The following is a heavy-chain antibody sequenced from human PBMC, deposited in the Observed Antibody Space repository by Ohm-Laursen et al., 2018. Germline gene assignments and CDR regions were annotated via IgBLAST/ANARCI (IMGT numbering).Heavy chain of an antibody. CDR2: ISSSGSTI. Sequence: SLRLSCSASGFTSSDYYMSWIRQAPGKGLEWVSYISSSGSTIYYADSVKGRFTISRDNAKNSLYLQMNSLRAEDTAVYYCARVAHVEMATVHFDYWGQGTLVTVSS. D-gene: IGHD5-24*01. V-gene: IGHV3-11*01. CDR1: GFTSSDYY. J-gene: IGHJ4*02. CDR3: ARVAHVEMATVHFDY.